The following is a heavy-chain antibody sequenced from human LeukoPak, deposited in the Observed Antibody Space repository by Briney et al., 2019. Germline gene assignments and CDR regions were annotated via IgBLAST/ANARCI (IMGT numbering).Heavy chain of an antibody. V-gene: IGHV1-2*02. D-gene: IGHD3-22*01. Sequence: ASVKVSCKASGYTFTGYYMHWLRQAPGQGLEWMGWTNPNSGGTNYAQKFQGRVTMNRDTSISTAYMELSRLRSDDTAVYYCARGRYNYYDSSGYYIFDYWGQGTLVTVSS. CDR3: ARGRYNYYDSSGYYIFDY. CDR1: GYTFTGYY. CDR2: TNPNSGGT. J-gene: IGHJ4*02.